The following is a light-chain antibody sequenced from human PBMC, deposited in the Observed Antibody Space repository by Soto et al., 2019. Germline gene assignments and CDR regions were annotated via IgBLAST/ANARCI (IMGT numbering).Light chain of an antibody. Sequence: DIQMTQSPSSLSASVGDRVTITCRASQSISGYLNWYQQKPGKAPKLLIYTASSLESGVPSRFSGSGSGTDFTLTISSLQPEDFATYYCQQSYSTPPEFTFGPGTKVDIK. CDR3: QQSYSTPPEFT. J-gene: IGKJ3*01. V-gene: IGKV1-39*01. CDR2: TAS. CDR1: QSISGY.